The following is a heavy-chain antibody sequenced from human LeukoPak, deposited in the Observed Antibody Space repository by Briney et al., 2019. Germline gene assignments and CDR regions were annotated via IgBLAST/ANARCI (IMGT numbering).Heavy chain of an antibody. CDR2: IYYSGST. CDR3: ARRVATKPKYCFDS. V-gene: IGHV4-59*08. Sequence: SETLSLTCTVSGDSISGNYWTWIRQPPGKGLEWIGYIYYSGSTNYNASLKSRVTISVDTSKNQFSLKLNSVTAADTAVYYCARRVATKPKYCFDSWGQGTLVTVSS. J-gene: IGHJ4*02. CDR1: GDSISGNY. D-gene: IGHD5-24*01.